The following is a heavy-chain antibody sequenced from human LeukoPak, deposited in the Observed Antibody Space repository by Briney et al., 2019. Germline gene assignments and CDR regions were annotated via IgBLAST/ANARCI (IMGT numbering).Heavy chain of an antibody. CDR1: GFTFSSYS. V-gene: IGHV3-48*01. D-gene: IGHD2-8*01. CDR2: ISSSSSTI. CDR3: AREECTNGVCWGVDY. J-gene: IGHJ4*02. Sequence: PGGSLRLSCAASGFTFSSYSMNWVRQAPGKGLEWVSYISSSSSTIYYADSVKGRFTISRDNAKNSLYLQMNSLRAEDTAVYYCAREECTNGVCWGVDYWGQGTLVTVSS.